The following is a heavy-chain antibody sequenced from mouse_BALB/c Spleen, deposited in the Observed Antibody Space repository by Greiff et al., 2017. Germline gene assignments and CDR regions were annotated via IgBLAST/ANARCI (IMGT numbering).Heavy chain of an antibody. CDR2: ISYSGST. Sequence: EVKLVESGPGLVKPSQSLSLTCTVTGYSITSDYAWNWIRQFPGNKLEWMGYISYSGSTSYNPSLKSRISITRDTSKNQFFLQLNSVTTEDTATYYCAREGIYYGSSYYAMDYWGQGTSVTVSS. V-gene: IGHV3-2*02. J-gene: IGHJ4*01. CDR1: GYSITSDYA. CDR3: AREGIYYGSSYYAMDY. D-gene: IGHD1-1*01.